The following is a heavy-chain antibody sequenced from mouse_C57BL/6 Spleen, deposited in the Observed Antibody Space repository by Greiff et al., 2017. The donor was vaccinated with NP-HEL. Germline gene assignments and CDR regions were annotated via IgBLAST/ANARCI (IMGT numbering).Heavy chain of an antibody. D-gene: IGHD2-2*01. J-gene: IGHJ1*03. V-gene: IGHV5-9-1*02. CDR3: TRVGLREYFDV. CDR1: GFTFSSYA. Sequence: EVKLVESGEGLVKPGGSLKLSCAASGFTFSSYAMSWVRQTPEKRLEWVAYISSGGDYIYYADTVKSRFTISRDHARNTLYLQKSSLKSEDTAMYYCTRVGLREYFDVWGTGTTVTVSS. CDR2: ISSGGDYI.